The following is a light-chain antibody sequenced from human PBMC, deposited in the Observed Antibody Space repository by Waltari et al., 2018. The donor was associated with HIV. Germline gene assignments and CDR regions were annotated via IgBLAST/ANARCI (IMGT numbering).Light chain of an antibody. Sequence: EIVLTQSPATLSLSPGERATLSYGASQSVSNNYLAWYQQKPGLPPRLLIYDGSSRAAGIPDRFSGSGSGTDFTLTISRLETEDYAVYYCHQYGSSISYSFGQGTKLEIK. CDR2: DGS. J-gene: IGKJ2*03. V-gene: IGKV3D-20*01. CDR3: HQYGSSISYS. CDR1: QSVSNNY.